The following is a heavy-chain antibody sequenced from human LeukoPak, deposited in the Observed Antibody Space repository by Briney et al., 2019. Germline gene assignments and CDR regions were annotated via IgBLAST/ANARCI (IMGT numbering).Heavy chain of an antibody. J-gene: IGHJ3*02. D-gene: IGHD2-2*02. V-gene: IGHV1-2*02. CDR1: GYTFTGYY. CDR3: ARERGYCSTSTCYTSDAFDI. CDR2: INPNSDT. Sequence: GASVKVSCKASGYTFTGYYMHWVRQAPGHGLEWMGWINPNSDTNYAQRFQGRVTMTRDTSISTAYMELSRLRSDDTAVYYCARERGYCSTSTCYTSDAFDIWGQGTMVTVSS.